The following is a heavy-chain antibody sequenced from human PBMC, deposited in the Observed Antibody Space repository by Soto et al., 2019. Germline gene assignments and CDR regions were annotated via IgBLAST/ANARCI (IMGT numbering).Heavy chain of an antibody. J-gene: IGHJ6*02. CDR2: IDPSDSYT. V-gene: IGHV5-10-1*01. Sequence: GESLKMSCKGSGYSFTSYWISWVRQMPGKGLEWMGRIDPSDSYTNYSPSFQGHVTISADRSISTAYLQWSSLKASDTAMYYCARHPEGNPSLDYYYYGMDVWGQGTTVTVSS. CDR3: ARHPEGNPSLDYYYYGMDV. D-gene: IGHD3-16*01. CDR1: GYSFTSYW.